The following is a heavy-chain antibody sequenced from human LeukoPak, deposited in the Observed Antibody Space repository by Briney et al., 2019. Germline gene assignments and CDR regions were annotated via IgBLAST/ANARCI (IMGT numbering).Heavy chain of an antibody. Sequence: ASVKVSCKASGYTFTGYYMHWVRQAPGQGLEWMGWINPNSGGTNYAQKFQGWVTMTRDTSISTAYMELSRLRSDDTAVYYSARGYTMVRGVIPYYYGMDVWGKGTTVTVSS. V-gene: IGHV1-2*04. CDR3: ARGYTMVRGVIPYYYGMDV. J-gene: IGHJ6*04. CDR1: GYTFTGYY. D-gene: IGHD3-10*01. CDR2: INPNSGGT.